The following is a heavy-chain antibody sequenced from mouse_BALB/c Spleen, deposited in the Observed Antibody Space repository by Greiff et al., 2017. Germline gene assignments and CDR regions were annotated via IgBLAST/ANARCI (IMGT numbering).Heavy chain of an antibody. V-gene: IGHV8-12*01. CDR2: IYWDDDK. CDR3: ARRGDYFDY. Sequence: QVTLKVCGPGILQPSQTLSLTCSFSGFSLSTSGMGVSWIRQPSGKGLEWLAHIYWDDDKRYNPSLKSRLTISKDTSSNQVFLKITSVDTADTATYYCARRGDYFDYWGQGTTLTVSS. J-gene: IGHJ2*01. CDR1: GFSLSTSGMG.